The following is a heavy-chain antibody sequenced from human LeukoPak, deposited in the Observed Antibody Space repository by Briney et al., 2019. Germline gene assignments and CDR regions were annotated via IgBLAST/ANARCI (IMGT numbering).Heavy chain of an antibody. CDR3: ARDLSGALDY. D-gene: IGHD1-26*01. CDR2: IYHSGST. Sequence: SETLSLTCTVSGGSISSYYWSWIRQPPGKGLEWIGYIYHSGSTYYNPSLKSRVTISVDRSKNQFSLKLSSVTAADTAVYYCARDLSGALDYWGQGTLVTVSS. CDR1: GGSISSYY. J-gene: IGHJ4*02. V-gene: IGHV4-59*12.